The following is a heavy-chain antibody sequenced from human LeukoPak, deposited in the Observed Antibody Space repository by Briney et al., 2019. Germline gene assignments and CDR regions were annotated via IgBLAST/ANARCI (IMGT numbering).Heavy chain of an antibody. Sequence: GGSLRLSCAASGFTFSDYYMSWIRQAPGKGLEWVSYISSSGSYTNYADSVKGRFTISRDNAKNSLYLQMNSLRAEDTAVYYCARRSSGSYYRYFDYWGQGTLVTVSS. D-gene: IGHD3-10*01. V-gene: IGHV3-11*06. CDR3: ARRSSGSYYRYFDY. CDR2: ISSSGSYT. CDR1: GFTFSDYY. J-gene: IGHJ4*02.